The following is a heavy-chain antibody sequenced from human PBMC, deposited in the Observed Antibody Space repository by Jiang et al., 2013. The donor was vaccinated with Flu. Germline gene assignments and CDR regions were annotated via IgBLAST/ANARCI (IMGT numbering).Heavy chain of an antibody. CDR2: IYPGDSDI. CDR3: VRRGYCSGGSCYSLYDY. J-gene: IGHJ4*02. CDR1: GDTFSSYW. V-gene: IGHV5-51*03. Sequence: GAEVKKPGESLKISCKGSGDTFSSYWIGWVRQMPGKGLEWMGIIYPGDSDIRYSPSFEGQVTISADKSISTAYLQWSSLKASDTAMYYCVRRGYCSGGSCYSLYDYWGQGTLVTVSS. D-gene: IGHD2-15*01.